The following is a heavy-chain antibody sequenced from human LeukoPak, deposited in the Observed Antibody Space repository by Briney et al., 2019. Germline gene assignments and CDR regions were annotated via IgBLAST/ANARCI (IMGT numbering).Heavy chain of an antibody. J-gene: IGHJ6*03. D-gene: IGHD1-26*01. Sequence: ASVKVSCKASGYTFTGYYMRWVRQAPGQGLEWMGWINPNSGGTNYAQKFQGRVTMTRDTSISTAYMELSRLRSDDTAVYYCARGDGSYYYYMDVWGKGTTVTISS. CDR1: GYTFTGYY. CDR2: INPNSGGT. V-gene: IGHV1-2*02. CDR3: ARGDGSYYYYMDV.